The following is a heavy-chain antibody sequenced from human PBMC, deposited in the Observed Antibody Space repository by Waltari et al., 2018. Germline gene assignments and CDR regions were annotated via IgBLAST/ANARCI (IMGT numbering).Heavy chain of an antibody. CDR1: GFTFRDYW. CDR2: INMDWGFR. Sequence: EVQLVEAGGDLVQPGGSLTLSCAASGFTFRDYWLPWVRQVPGKGLEWVERINMDWGFRSYKDSVKGRFTISRDNSKNMVYLQMNSLRIEDTAVYYCARKGGRGYPYGPFYYDYWGQGTLVTVSS. J-gene: IGHJ4*02. V-gene: IGHV3-74*01. D-gene: IGHD5-18*01. CDR3: ARKGGRGYPYGPFYYDY.